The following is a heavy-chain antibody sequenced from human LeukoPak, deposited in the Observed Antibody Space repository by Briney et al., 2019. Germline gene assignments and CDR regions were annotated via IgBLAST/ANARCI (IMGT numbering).Heavy chain of an antibody. Sequence: GGSLRLSCAASGFTFSNAWMSWVRQAPGKGLEWVGRIKSKTDGGTTDYAAPVKGRFTISRDDSKNTLYLQMNSPKTEDTAVYYCTTDQWLVSTFDYWGQGTLVTVSS. V-gene: IGHV3-15*01. J-gene: IGHJ4*02. CDR2: IKSKTDGGTT. CDR1: GFTFSNAW. D-gene: IGHD6-19*01. CDR3: TTDQWLVSTFDY.